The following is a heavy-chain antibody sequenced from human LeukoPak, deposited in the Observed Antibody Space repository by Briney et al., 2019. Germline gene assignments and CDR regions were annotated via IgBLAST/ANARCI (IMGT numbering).Heavy chain of an antibody. J-gene: IGHJ5*02. Sequence: GGSLRLSCAASGFTFSSYGMSWVRQAPGKGLEWVSAISGSGGSTYYADSVKGRFTISRDNSKNTLYLQMNSLRAEDTAVYYCAGDLYYYDSSGYQDPRGQGTLVTVSS. V-gene: IGHV3-23*01. D-gene: IGHD3-22*01. CDR3: AGDLYYYDSSGYQDP. CDR1: GFTFSSYG. CDR2: ISGSGGST.